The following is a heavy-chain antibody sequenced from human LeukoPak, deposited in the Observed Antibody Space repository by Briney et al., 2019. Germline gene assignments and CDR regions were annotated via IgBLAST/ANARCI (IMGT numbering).Heavy chain of an antibody. V-gene: IGHV4-59*12. J-gene: IGHJ4*02. CDR1: GGSISSYY. CDR2: IYYSGST. CDR3: ASHPAKYQLPHDY. Sequence: SETLSLTCTVSGGSISSYYWSWIRQPPGKGLEWIGYIYYSGSTNYNPSLKSRVTISVDTSKNQFSLKLSSVTAADTAVYYCASHPAKYQLPHDYWGQGTLVTVSS. D-gene: IGHD2-2*01.